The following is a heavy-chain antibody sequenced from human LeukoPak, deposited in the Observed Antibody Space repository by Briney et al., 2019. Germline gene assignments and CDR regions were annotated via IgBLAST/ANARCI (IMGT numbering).Heavy chain of an antibody. V-gene: IGHV4-30-2*01. CDR1: GGSISSGGYY. CDR2: IYHSGST. D-gene: IGHD2-2*01. J-gene: IGHJ5*02. CDR3: ARIVVVPAAQKGIDP. Sequence: SETLSLTCTVSGGSISSGGYYWSWIRQPPGKGLEWIGYIYHSGSTYYNPSLKSRVTISVDRSKNQFSLKLSSVTAADTAVYYCARIVVVPAAQKGIDPWGQGTLVTVSS.